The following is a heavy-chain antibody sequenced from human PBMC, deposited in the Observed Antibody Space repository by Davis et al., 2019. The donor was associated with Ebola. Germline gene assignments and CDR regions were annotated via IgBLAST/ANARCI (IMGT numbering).Heavy chain of an antibody. CDR2: ISSSGRTM. V-gene: IGHV3-48*04. Sequence: GGSLRLSCVGSGFDFSPYKLNWVRQAPGKGLEWISYISSSGRTMYYADSVKGRFTISRDNAKNSLYLQMNSLRAEDTAVYYCARFPHYDFWSGYFDYWGQGTLVTVSS. D-gene: IGHD3-3*01. CDR3: ARFPHYDFWSGYFDY. J-gene: IGHJ4*02. CDR1: GFDFSPYK.